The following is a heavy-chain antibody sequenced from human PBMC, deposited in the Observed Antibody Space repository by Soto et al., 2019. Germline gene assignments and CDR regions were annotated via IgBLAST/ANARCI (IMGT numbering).Heavy chain of an antibody. Sequence: EVQLVESGGGLVQPGGSLRLSCAASGFTFSSYYMHWVRQAPGKGLVWISRIMTDGSFSSYADSVKGRFTISRDNARNTLFLQMNSLSDDDTAVYYCARGFYGDPPALDYWGQGTLVSVSS. V-gene: IGHV3-74*01. CDR3: ARGFYGDPPALDY. CDR1: GFTFSSYY. CDR2: IMTDGSFS. J-gene: IGHJ4*02. D-gene: IGHD4-17*01.